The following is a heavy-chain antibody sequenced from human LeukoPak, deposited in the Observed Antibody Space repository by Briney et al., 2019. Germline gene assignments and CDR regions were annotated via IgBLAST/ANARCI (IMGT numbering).Heavy chain of an antibody. CDR2: INPNSGGT. D-gene: IGHD3-22*01. J-gene: IGHJ4*02. V-gene: IGHV1-2*02. Sequence: VASVKVSCKASGYTFTGYYMHWVRQAPGQGLEWMGWINPNSGGTNYAQKFQGRVTMTRDTSTSTAYMELRSLRSDDTAVYYCARGYTVEGYDSSGYWHYWGQGTLVTVSS. CDR1: GYTFTGYY. CDR3: ARGYTVEGYDSSGYWHY.